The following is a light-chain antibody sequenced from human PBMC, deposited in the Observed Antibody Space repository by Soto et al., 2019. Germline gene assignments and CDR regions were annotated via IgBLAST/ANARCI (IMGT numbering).Light chain of an antibody. CDR3: QQTDSLPLA. Sequence: DIQMTQSPSSVPASVGDRVTITCRASQGIRNWLAWYQQTPGKAPELMIFAASSMQSGVPSRFSGRGSGTEFTLTIDSLQPEEFATYYCQQTDSLPLAFGGGTKV. V-gene: IGKV1D-12*01. J-gene: IGKJ4*01. CDR1: QGIRNW. CDR2: AAS.